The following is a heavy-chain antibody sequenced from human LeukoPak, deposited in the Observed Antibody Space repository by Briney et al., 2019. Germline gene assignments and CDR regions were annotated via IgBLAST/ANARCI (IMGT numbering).Heavy chain of an antibody. D-gene: IGHD3-22*01. CDR2: ISSSSSYI. CDR1: GFTFSSYS. Sequence: GGSLRLSCAASGFTFSSYSMNWVRQAPGKGLEWVSSISSSSSYIYYAGSVRGRFTISRDNAKNSLYLQMNSLSAEDTAVYYCARHYYDSSGYSSWFDPWGQGTLVTVSS. J-gene: IGHJ5*02. CDR3: ARHYYDSSGYSSWFDP. V-gene: IGHV3-21*01.